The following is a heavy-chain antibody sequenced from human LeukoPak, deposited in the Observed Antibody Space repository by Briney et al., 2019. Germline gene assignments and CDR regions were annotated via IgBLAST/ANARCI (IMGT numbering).Heavy chain of an antibody. CDR3: ARVPGYCSRTSCFPYYMDV. J-gene: IGHJ6*03. Sequence: SETLSLTCTVSGGSISSDDWSWIRQPPGKGLEWIGNIYYSGSTNYNPSLKSRVTISVDTSKNQFSLKLSSVTAADTAVYYCARVPGYCSRTSCFPYYMDVWGKGTTVTVSS. D-gene: IGHD2-2*01. CDR1: GGSISSDD. V-gene: IGHV4-59*01. CDR2: IYYSGST.